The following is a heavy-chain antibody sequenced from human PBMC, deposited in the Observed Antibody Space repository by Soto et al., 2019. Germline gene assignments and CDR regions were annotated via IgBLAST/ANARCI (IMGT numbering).Heavy chain of an antibody. CDR2: IXHXGXX. D-gene: IGHD5-18*01. CDR3: AKTRIQLWFFDY. CDR1: GGSFSRYY. Sequence: SSETPSLTCAVYGGSFSRYYWSWIRQPTGKGLEGIGKIXHXGXXXYXXSLKSRVTISVDTSKNQFSLTLSSVTAADTAVYYCAKTRIQLWFFDYWGQGTLVTVPQ. V-gene: IGHV4-34*01. J-gene: IGHJ4*02.